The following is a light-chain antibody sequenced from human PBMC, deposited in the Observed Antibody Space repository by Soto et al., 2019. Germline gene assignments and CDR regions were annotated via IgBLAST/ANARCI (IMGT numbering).Light chain of an antibody. CDR2: KVS. CDR3: QQYYSTPS. Sequence: DIQMTQSPSTLPSFVGDRVTITCRASQNIANWLAWYRQKPGKAPRLLISKVSTLEIGVPSRFSGSGSGTDFTLTISSLQAEDVAVYYCQQYYSTPSFGGGTKVDI. J-gene: IGKJ4*01. V-gene: IGKV1-5*03. CDR1: QNIANW.